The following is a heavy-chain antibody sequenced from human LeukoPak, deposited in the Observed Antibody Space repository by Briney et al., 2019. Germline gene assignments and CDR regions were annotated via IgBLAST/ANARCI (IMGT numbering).Heavy chain of an antibody. D-gene: IGHD1-14*01. CDR3: TSGRTADP. CDR1: GFTSSGSA. CDR2: IRSKANSYAT. J-gene: IGHJ5*02. Sequence: PGGSLRLSCAASGFTSSGSAMHWVRQASGKGLEWVGRIRSKANSYATAYAASVKGRFTISRDDSKNTAYLQMNSPKTEDTAVYYCTSGRTADPWGQGTLVTVSS. V-gene: IGHV3-73*01.